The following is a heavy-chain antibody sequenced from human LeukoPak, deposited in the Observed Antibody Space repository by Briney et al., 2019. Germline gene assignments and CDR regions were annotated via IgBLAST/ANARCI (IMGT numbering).Heavy chain of an antibody. CDR1: GIAFENYA. CDR2: IGEDGSTT. D-gene: IGHD3-9*01. J-gene: IGHJ6*02. V-gene: IGHV3-43*02. CDR3: AKGFSVLTSKVYFYYHGLDV. Sequence: AGGSLRLSCAASGIAFENYATNWVRQAPGKGLEWVSLIGEDGSTTWYADSVKGRFTISRDNGKKSLYLHMNSLRPEDTALYYCAKGFSVLTSKVYFYYHGLDVWGQGTPVTVSS.